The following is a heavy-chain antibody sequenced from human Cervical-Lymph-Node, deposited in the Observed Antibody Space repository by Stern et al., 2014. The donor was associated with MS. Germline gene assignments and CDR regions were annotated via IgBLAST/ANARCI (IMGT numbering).Heavy chain of an antibody. CDR2: IFPGGSDI. CDR1: GYTFTSYW. Sequence: VQLVQSGPEVKRPGESLKISCQASGYTFTSYWIGWVRQMPGKGLEWIAIIFPGGSDIRYSPSFQGPVTISADKSRSTAYLQWNNLKASDTAIYYCARQRYFDYWGQGTLVTVSS. J-gene: IGHJ4*02. CDR3: ARQRYFDY. V-gene: IGHV5-51*01.